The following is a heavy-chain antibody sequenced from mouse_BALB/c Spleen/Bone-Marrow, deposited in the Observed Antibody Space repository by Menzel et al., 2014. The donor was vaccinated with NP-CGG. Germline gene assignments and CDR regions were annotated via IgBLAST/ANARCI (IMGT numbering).Heavy chain of an antibody. CDR1: GFTFSDYY. D-gene: IGHD1-1*01. Sequence: EVHLVESGGGLVQPGGSLRLSCATSGFTFSDYYMSWVRQPPGKAPEWLGFIRNKANGYTTEYSASVKGRFTISRDYSQSILYLQMNTLRAEDSATYYCARDMGLLRFDYWGQGTTLTVSS. CDR3: ARDMGLLRFDY. CDR2: IRNKANGYTT. V-gene: IGHV7-3*02. J-gene: IGHJ2*01.